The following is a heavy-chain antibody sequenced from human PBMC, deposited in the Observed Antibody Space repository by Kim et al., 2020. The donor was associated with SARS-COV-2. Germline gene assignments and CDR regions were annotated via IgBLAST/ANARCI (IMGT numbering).Heavy chain of an antibody. V-gene: IGHV3-15*01. D-gene: IGHD1-26*01. CDR3: TADNRIVGAGGGDY. Sequence: AAPVKGRLTISRDDSKNTLYLQMNSRKTEDTAVYYCTADNRIVGAGGGDYWGQGTLVTVSS. J-gene: IGHJ4*02.